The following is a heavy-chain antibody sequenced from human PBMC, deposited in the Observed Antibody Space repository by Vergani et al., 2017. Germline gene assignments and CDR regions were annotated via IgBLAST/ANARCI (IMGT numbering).Heavy chain of an antibody. J-gene: IGHJ6*02. V-gene: IGHV3-48*04. CDR2: ISSSSSTI. CDR3: ARDPVAATERYGMDV. Sequence: EVQLVESGGGLVQPGGSLRLSCAASGFTFSSYSMNWVRQAPGKGLEWVSYISSSSSTIYYADSVKGRFTISRDNAKNSLYLQMNSLRAEDTAVYYCARDPVAATERYGMDVGGQGTTVTVSS. CDR1: GFTFSSYS. D-gene: IGHD2-15*01.